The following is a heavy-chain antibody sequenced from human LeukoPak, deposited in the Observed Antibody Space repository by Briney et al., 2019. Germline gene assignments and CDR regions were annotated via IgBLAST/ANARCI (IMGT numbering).Heavy chain of an antibody. CDR1: GDSISSYY. J-gene: IGHJ3*02. D-gene: IGHD5-24*01. CDR3: ARDSGYNVNDHDVNAFDI. CDR2: IYYSGST. V-gene: IGHV4-59*12. Sequence: SETLSLTCTVSGDSISSYYCSWIRQPPGKGLEWIGYIYYSGSTNYNPSLKSRVTISVDTSENQFSLKLSSVTAADTALYYCARDSGYNVNDHDVNAFDIWGQGTMVTISS.